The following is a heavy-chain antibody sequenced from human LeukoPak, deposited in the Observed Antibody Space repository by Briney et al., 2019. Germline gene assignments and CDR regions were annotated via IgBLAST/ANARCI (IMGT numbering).Heavy chain of an antibody. CDR3: AKIVGVTIDV. D-gene: IGHD1-26*01. Sequence: SQTLSLTCAISGDSFSSNSAAWNWVRQSPSRGLEWLGRTYYRSKWYNDYAVSVKSLITINPDTSKNQFSLQLNSVTPEDTAVYYCAKIVGVTIDVWGQGTLVTVSS. CDR2: TYYRSKWYN. J-gene: IGHJ4*02. V-gene: IGHV6-1*01. CDR1: GDSFSSNSAA.